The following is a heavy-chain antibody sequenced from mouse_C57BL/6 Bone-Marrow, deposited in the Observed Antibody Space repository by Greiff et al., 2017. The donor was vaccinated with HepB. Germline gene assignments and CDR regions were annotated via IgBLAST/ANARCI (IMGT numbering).Heavy chain of an antibody. J-gene: IGHJ4*01. V-gene: IGHV2-2*01. CDR2: IWSGGST. CDR1: GFSLTSYG. Sequence: VQLKQSGPGLVQPSQSLSITCTVSGFSLTSYGVHWVRQSPGKGLEWLGVIWSGGSTDYNAAFISRLSISKDNSKSQVFFKMNSLQADDTAIYYCARNARDYDGYAMDYWGQGTSVTVSS. CDR3: ARNARDYDGYAMDY. D-gene: IGHD2-4*01.